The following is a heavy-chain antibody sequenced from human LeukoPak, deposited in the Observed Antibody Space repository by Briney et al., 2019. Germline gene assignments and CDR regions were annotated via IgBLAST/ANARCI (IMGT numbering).Heavy chain of an antibody. CDR2: MSSSGGTI. J-gene: IGHJ4*02. V-gene: IGHV3-11*01. CDR1: GFTFSDYY. CDR3: AKDVSGYSSSWNRFDY. Sequence: GGSLRLSCAASGFTFSDYYMTWIRQAPGKGLEWISYMSSSGGTIYYADSVKGRFTVSRDNAKNSLYLQMNSLRAEDTASCYCAKDVSGYSSSWNRFDYWGQGTLVTVSS. D-gene: IGHD6-13*01.